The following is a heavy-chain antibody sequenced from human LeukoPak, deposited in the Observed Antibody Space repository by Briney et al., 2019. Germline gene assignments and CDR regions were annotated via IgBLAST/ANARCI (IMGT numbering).Heavy chain of an antibody. V-gene: IGHV3-23*01. Sequence: PGGSLRLSCAASGFTFSSYAMSWVRQAPGKGLEWVSAISGSGGSTYYADSVKGRFTISRDNSKNTLYLQMNSLRAEGTAVYYCAKKRNWNSGYFDYWGQGTLVTVSS. J-gene: IGHJ4*02. CDR2: ISGSGGST. D-gene: IGHD1-7*01. CDR1: GFTFSSYA. CDR3: AKKRNWNSGYFDY.